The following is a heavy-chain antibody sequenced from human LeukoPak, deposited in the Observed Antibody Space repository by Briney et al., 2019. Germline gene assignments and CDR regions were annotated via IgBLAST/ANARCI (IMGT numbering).Heavy chain of an antibody. D-gene: IGHD3-16*01. CDR2: IKHDGSET. Sequence: GGSLRLSCVVSGFTFSSYWMSWVRPAPGKGLEWVANIKHDGSETYYVDSVKGRFTISRDNAKNSLYLQMNSLRAEDTAVYYCARGGGAADYWGQGTLVTVSS. CDR1: GFTFSSYW. J-gene: IGHJ4*02. V-gene: IGHV3-7*01. CDR3: ARGGGAADY.